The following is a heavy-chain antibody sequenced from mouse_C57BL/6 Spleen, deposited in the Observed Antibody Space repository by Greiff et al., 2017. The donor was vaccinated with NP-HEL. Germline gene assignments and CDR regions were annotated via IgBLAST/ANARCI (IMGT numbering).Heavy chain of an antibody. D-gene: IGHD2-4*01. CDR3: TRWRHEYDDGDYFDY. J-gene: IGHJ2*01. CDR2: IDPETGGT. CDR1: GYTFTDYE. V-gene: IGHV1-15*01. Sequence: VQLQQSGAELVRPGASVTLSCKASGYTFTDYEMHWVKQTPVHGLEWIGAIDPETGGTAYNQKFKGKAILTADKSSSTAYMELRSLTSEDSAVYYCTRWRHEYDDGDYFDYWGQSTTLTVSS.